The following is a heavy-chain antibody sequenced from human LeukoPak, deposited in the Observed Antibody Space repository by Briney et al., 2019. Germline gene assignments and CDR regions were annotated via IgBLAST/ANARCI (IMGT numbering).Heavy chain of an antibody. CDR3: ASGQYYDLWSGYYVD. D-gene: IGHD3-3*01. V-gene: IGHV4-34*01. J-gene: IGHJ4*02. Sequence: SETLSLTCAVYGGSFSGYYWSWIRQAPGKGLEWIGEINHSGSTNYNPSLESRVTISVDTSKNHFSLKLSSVTAADTAVYYCASGQYYDLWSGYYVDWGQGTLVTVSA. CDR2: INHSGST. CDR1: GGSFSGYY.